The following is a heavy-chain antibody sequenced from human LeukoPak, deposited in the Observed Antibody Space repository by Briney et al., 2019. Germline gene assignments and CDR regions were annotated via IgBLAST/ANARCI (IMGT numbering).Heavy chain of an antibody. D-gene: IGHD4-23*01. CDR2: IYYSGST. Sequence: SGTLSLTCAVSGGSISSSNWWSWVRQPPGKGLEWIGYIYYSGSTNYNPSLKSRVTISVDTSKNQFSLELSSVTAADTAVYYCARDGYGGNFDYWGQGTLVTVSS. V-gene: IGHV4-4*02. J-gene: IGHJ4*02. CDR1: GGSISSSNW. CDR3: ARDGYGGNFDY.